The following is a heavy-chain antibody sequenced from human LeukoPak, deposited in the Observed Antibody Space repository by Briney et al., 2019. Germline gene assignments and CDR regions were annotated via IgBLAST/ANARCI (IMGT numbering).Heavy chain of an antibody. CDR1: GFTFSSYS. Sequence: PGGSLRLSCAASGFTFSSYSMNWVRQAPGKGLEWVSYISSSGSTIYYADSVKGRFTISRDNAKNSLYLQMNSLRAEDTAVYYCARGRRSGSYYNGFDYWGQGTLVTVSS. J-gene: IGHJ4*02. CDR3: ARGRRSGSYYNGFDY. V-gene: IGHV3-48*04. D-gene: IGHD3-10*01. CDR2: ISSSGSTI.